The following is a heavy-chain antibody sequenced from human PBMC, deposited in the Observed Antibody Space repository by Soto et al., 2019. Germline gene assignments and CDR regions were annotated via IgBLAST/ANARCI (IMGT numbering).Heavy chain of an antibody. CDR2: INPSGGST. D-gene: IGHD3-10*01. J-gene: IGHJ6*02. V-gene: IGHV1-46*01. CDR3: ARDLDYYGSGSYSYYYYYGMDV. CDR1: GYTFTSYY. Sequence: ASVKVSCKASGYTFTSYYMHWVRQAPGQGLEWMGIINPSGGSTSYAQKFQGRVTMTRDTSTSTVYMELSSLRSEDTAVYYCARDLDYYGSGSYSYYYYYGMDVWGQGTTVTVSS.